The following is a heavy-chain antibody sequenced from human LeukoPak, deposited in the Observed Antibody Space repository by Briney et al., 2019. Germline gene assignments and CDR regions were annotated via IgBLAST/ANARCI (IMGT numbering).Heavy chain of an antibody. Sequence: PGGSLRLSCAASGFTFSSYGMHWVRQAPGKGLEWVAFIRYDGSNKYYADSVKGRFTISRDNSKNTLYLQINSLRAEDTAVYYCAKDPSVYSSGWYGVYYYYGMDVWGQGTTVTVSS. CDR3: AKDPSVYSSGWYGVYYYYGMDV. CDR2: IRYDGSNK. V-gene: IGHV3-30*02. CDR1: GFTFSSYG. D-gene: IGHD6-19*01. J-gene: IGHJ6*02.